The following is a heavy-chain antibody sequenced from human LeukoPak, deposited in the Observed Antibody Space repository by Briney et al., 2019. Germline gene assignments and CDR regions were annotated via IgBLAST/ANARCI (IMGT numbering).Heavy chain of an antibody. CDR3: ASTGPTVQYFDY. V-gene: IGHV1-46*01. J-gene: IGHJ4*02. CDR1: GYTFSTFY. CDR2: IRPSDGST. D-gene: IGHD4-11*01. Sequence: ASLKVSCKASGYTFSTFYVHWARQAPGQGLEWMGMIRPSDGSTRYAEKFQGRVTMTRDTSTSTVYMEVSRLKSEDTAVYYCASTGPTVQYFDYWGQGTLVTVSS.